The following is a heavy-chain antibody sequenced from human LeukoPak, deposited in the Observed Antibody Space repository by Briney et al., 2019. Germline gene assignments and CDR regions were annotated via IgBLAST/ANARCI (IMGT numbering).Heavy chain of an antibody. V-gene: IGHV1-46*01. J-gene: IGHJ4*02. CDR3: ARALGYCSGGSCYGY. CDR1: GYTFTSFW. D-gene: IGHD2-15*01. CDR2: INPSDGST. Sequence: GASVKVSCKASGYTFTSFWIQWVRQAPGQGLEWMGLINPSDGSTTYTHRFQGRVTVTRDTSTSTVYMELSSLRSEDTAVYYCARALGYCSGGSCYGYWGQGTLVTVSS.